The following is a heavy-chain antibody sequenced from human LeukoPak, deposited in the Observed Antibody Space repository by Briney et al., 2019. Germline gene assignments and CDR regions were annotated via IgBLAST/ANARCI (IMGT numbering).Heavy chain of an antibody. V-gene: IGHV4-39*01. CDR1: GGSISSSSYY. CDR2: IYYSGST. Sequence: SETLSLTCTVSGGSISSSSYYWGWIRQPPGKGLEWIGSIYYSGSTYYNPSLKSRVTISIDTSKNQFSLKLSSVTAADTAVYYCARAYYDILTGYSANWFDPWGQGTLVTVSS. CDR3: ARAYYDILTGYSANWFDP. D-gene: IGHD3-9*01. J-gene: IGHJ5*02.